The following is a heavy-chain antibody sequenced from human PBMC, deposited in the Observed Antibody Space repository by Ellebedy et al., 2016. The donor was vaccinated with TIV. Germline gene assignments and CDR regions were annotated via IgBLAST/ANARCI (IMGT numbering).Heavy chain of an antibody. Sequence: GESLKISCAASGFTFSNAWMSWVRQAPGKGLEWVGRIKSKTDGGTTDYAAPVKGRFTISRDDSKNTLYLQMNSLKTEDTAVYYCTTDHCSRYYDSSGYLRCSGMDVWGQGTTVTVSS. D-gene: IGHD3-22*01. CDR2: IKSKTDGGTT. J-gene: IGHJ6*02. V-gene: IGHV3-15*01. CDR3: TTDHCSRYYDSSGYLRCSGMDV. CDR1: GFTFSNAW.